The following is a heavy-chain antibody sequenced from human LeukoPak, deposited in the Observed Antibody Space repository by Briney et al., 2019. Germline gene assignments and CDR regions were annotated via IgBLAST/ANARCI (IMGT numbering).Heavy chain of an antibody. Sequence: PSETLSLTCAVYGGSFSGYYWSWIRQPPGKGLEWIGEINHSGSTNYNPSLKSRVTISVDTSKNQFSLKLSSVTAADTAVYYCARDRWLHSGNYYYYYMDVWGKGTTVTVSS. CDR2: INHSGST. J-gene: IGHJ6*03. D-gene: IGHD5-24*01. CDR1: GGSFSGYY. CDR3: ARDRWLHSGNYYYYYMDV. V-gene: IGHV4-34*01.